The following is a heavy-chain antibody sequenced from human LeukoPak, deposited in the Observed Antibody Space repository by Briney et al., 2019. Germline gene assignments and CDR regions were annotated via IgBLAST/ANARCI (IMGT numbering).Heavy chain of an antibody. CDR3: AREDTSMSFGMDV. CDR2: ISSSGSNT. J-gene: IGHJ6*02. V-gene: IGHV3-11*01. D-gene: IGHD5-18*01. Sequence: NAGGSLRLSCAASGFTFSDYYMSWVRQAPGKGLEWVSYISSSGSNTYYADSVKGRFTISTDNAKNSLYLQMSSLTAEDTAVYYCAREDTSMSFGMDVWGQGTTVTVSS. CDR1: GFTFSDYY.